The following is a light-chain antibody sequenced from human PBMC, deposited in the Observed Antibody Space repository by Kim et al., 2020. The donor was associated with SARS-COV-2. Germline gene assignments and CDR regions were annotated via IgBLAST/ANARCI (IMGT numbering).Light chain of an antibody. CDR3: QQSYTSPHLS. CDR2: GAS. V-gene: IGKV1-39*01. Sequence: SVGDRVTIACRSSQTIGNDLHWYQQKPGKAPKLLITGASGLQAGVPSRFSGRGSGTDFTLTISDLQVEDSATYYCQQSYTSPHLSFGGGTKVDIK. CDR1: QTIGND. J-gene: IGKJ4*01.